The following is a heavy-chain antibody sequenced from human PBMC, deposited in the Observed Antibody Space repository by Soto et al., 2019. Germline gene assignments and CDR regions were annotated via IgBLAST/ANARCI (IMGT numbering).Heavy chain of an antibody. V-gene: IGHV5-51*01. CDR1: GYNFPSFW. CDR3: ASSQTNTYSGDRKWFDP. D-gene: IGHD5-12*01. J-gene: IGHJ5*02. Sequence: EVLLVQSGAEVKKPGESLKISCKGSGYNFPSFWIGWVRQLPGKGLEWMGIIYPGDSDTRYSPSFQGQVTISADKSISTAYLQWSSLKASDTAMYFWASSQTNTYSGDRKWFDPWGQGTLVTVSS. CDR2: IYPGDSDT.